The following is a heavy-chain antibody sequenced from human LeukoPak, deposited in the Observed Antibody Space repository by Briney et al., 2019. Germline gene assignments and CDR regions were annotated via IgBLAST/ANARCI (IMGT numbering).Heavy chain of an antibody. J-gene: IGHJ6*02. CDR2: ISSSSTTI. D-gene: IGHD3-9*01. CDR1: GFTFSDYS. Sequence: GGSLRLSCAASGFTFSDYSMNWVRQAPGKGLEWVSYISSSSTTIYYTDSVKGRFTISRDNSKNTLYLQMNSLRAEDTAVYYCAKVAHDILTGYYSYYHYGMDVWGQGTTVTVSS. V-gene: IGHV3-48*01. CDR3: AKVAHDILTGYYSYYHYGMDV.